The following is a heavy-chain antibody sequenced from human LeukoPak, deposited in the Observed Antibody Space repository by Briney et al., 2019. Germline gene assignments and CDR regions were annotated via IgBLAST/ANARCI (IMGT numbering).Heavy chain of an antibody. CDR1: GGTFSSYA. D-gene: IGHD3-3*01. Sequence: GASVTVSCKASGGTFSSYAISWVRQAPGQGLEWMGGIIPIFGTANYAQKFQGRVTITADESTSTAYMELSSLRSEDTAVYYCARGRYDFWSGYYTSEYFQHWGQGTLVTVSS. V-gene: IGHV1-69*01. CDR2: IIPIFGTA. CDR3: ARGRYDFWSGYYTSEYFQH. J-gene: IGHJ1*01.